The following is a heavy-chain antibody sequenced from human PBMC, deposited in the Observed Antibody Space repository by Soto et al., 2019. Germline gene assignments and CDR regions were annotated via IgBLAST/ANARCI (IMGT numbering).Heavy chain of an antibody. CDR1: GFTFSHYF. CDR3: VREKYCSGGSCYSDY. V-gene: IGHV3-11*01. D-gene: IGHD2-15*01. J-gene: IGHJ4*02. Sequence: QVQLVESGGGLAKPGGSLSLSCAASGFTFSHYFMTWIRQAPGTGLEWVSHISNSGSTTYYADSVKGRFTISRDNAKDSLSLQMNSLRAEDTAVYYCVREKYCSGGSCYSDYGGQGTLVTVSS. CDR2: ISNSGSTT.